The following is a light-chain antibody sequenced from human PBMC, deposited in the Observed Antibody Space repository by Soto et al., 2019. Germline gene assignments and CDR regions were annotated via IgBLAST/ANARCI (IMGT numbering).Light chain of an antibody. J-gene: IGLJ1*01. Sequence: QSALTQPRSVSGSPGQSVTISCTGTSSDVGGYNYVSWYQQHPGKVPKVMMYDVTKRPSGVPDRFSGSKSDNTASLTISGLQAEDEADYYCCSYAGTYVDVFGTGTKLTVL. CDR3: CSYAGTYVDV. CDR1: SSDVGGYNY. V-gene: IGLV2-11*01. CDR2: DVT.